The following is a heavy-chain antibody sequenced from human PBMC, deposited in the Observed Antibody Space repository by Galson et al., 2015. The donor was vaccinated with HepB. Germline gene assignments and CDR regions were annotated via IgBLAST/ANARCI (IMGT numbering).Heavy chain of an antibody. CDR3: ARLYCSSPSCYTLDY. V-gene: IGHV5-10-1*01. D-gene: IGHD2-2*02. Sequence: QSGAAVKKPGESLRISCKGSGYSFTSYWISWVRQMPGKGLAWMGRIDPSDSYTNYSPSVQGHVTIAADKSISTAYLQWSSLKASDTAMYYCARLYCSSPSCYTLDYWGQGTLVTVSS. CDR1: GYSFTSYW. CDR2: IDPSDSYT. J-gene: IGHJ4*02.